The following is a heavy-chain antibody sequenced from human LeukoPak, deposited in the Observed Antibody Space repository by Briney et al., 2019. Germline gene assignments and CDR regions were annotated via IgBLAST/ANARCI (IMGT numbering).Heavy chain of an antibody. CDR2: ISGSGGRT. CDR3: AKGGFGFGELKFDY. V-gene: IGHV3-23*01. J-gene: IGHJ4*02. D-gene: IGHD3-10*01. CDR1: GFTFSSYA. Sequence: GGSLRLSCAASGFTFSSYAMSWVRQAPGKGLEWVSAISGSGGRTYYADSVKGRFTISRDNSKNRMYLQMNSLRAEDTAVYHCAKGGFGFGELKFDYWGQGTLVTVSS.